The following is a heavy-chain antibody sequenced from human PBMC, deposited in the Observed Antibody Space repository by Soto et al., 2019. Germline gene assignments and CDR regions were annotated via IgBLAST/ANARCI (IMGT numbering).Heavy chain of an antibody. CDR1: GGSISSGGYY. Sequence: PSETLSLTCTVSGGSISSGGYYWSWIRQHPGKGLEWIGYIYYSGSTYYNPSLTSRVTISVDTSKNQFSLKLRPVTAADTAVYYCARGVRFLEWLSKTYYYYMDVWGKGTTVTVSS. CDR3: ARGVRFLEWLSKTYYYYMDV. CDR2: IYYSGST. V-gene: IGHV4-31*02. J-gene: IGHJ6*03. D-gene: IGHD3-3*01.